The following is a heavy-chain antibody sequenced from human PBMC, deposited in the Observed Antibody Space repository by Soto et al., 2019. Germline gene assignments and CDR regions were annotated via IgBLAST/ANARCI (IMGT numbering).Heavy chain of an antibody. CDR1: GFTFSSYS. D-gene: IGHD3-22*01. J-gene: IGHJ3*02. Sequence: GGSLRLSCAASGFTFSSYSMNWVRQAPGKGLEWVSSISSSSSYIYYADSVKGRFTISRDNAKNSLSLQMNSLRAEDTAVYYWARVHYYDSSGLLIWGQGTMVTVSS. CDR2: ISSSSSYI. CDR3: ARVHYYDSSGLLI. V-gene: IGHV3-21*01.